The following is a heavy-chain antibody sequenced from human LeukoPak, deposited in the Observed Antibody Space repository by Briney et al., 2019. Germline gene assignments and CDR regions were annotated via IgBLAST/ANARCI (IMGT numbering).Heavy chain of an antibody. CDR1: GFTFSNSW. CDR2: VQHIGGET. CDR3: ATYSTLNAREFRY. D-gene: IGHD4-11*01. J-gene: IGHJ1*01. Sequence: GGSLRLSCAGSGFTFSNSWMGWVRQAPGKGLEWVANVQHIGGETYYTISRDNAKNSVYLQMNSLGADDTAVYYCATYSTLNAREFRYWGQGALVTVTS. V-gene: IGHV3-7*01.